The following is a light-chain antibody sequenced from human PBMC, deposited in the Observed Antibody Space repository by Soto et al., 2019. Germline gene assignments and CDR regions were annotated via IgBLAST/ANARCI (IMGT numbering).Light chain of an antibody. Sequence: QSVLTQPASVSGSPGQSITISCTGTSSDVGGYNYVSWYQHHPGKAPKLMIYDVANRPSGVSNRFSGSKSGNTASLVISGLQAEDEADYYCNSYTSSSTYVFGTGTKVTVL. V-gene: IGLV2-14*03. CDR2: DVA. CDR3: NSYTSSSTYV. J-gene: IGLJ1*01. CDR1: SSDVGGYNY.